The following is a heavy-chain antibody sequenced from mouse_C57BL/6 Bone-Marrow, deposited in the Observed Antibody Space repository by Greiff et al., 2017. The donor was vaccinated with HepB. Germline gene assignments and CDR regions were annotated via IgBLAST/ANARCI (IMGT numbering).Heavy chain of an antibody. CDR3: ARWSYSNYPDY. CDR1: GYTFTSYW. Sequence: QVQLKQPGAELVKPGASVKLSCKASGYTFTSYWMHWVKQRPGQGLEWIGMIHPNSGSTNYNEKFKSKATLTVDKSSSTAYMQLSSLTSEDSAVYYCARWSYSNYPDYWGQGTTLTVSS. J-gene: IGHJ2*01. V-gene: IGHV1-64*01. CDR2: IHPNSGST. D-gene: IGHD2-5*01.